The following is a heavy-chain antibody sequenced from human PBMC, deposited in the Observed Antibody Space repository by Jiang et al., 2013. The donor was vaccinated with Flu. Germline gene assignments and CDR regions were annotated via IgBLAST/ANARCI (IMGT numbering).Heavy chain of an antibody. CDR1: GGTFGSNT. V-gene: IGHV1-69*06. D-gene: IGHD6-13*01. CDR2: IIPIFGTA. J-gene: IGHJ6*02. Sequence: SGAEVKKPESSMKVSCKASGGTFGSNTISWVRQAPGQGLEWMGGIIPIFGTANYAQKFQGRVTITADKSTSTAYMELSSLRSEDTAVYYCARGVPNSSSWYYGMDVWGQGTTVTVSS. CDR3: ARGVPNSSSWYYGMDV.